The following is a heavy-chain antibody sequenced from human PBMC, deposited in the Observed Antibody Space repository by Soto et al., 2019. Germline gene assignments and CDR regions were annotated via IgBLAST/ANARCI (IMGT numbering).Heavy chain of an antibody. CDR3: AHRRGGYDSGWFDP. V-gene: IGHV2-5*02. D-gene: IGHD3-3*01. Sequence: QITLKESGPTLVKPTQTLTLTCTFSGFSLSTSGVGVGWIRQPPGKALEWLALIYWDDDKRYSPSLKSRLTIPQDTSKNQVVLTMTNMDPVDTATYYCAHRRGGYDSGWFDPWGQGTLVTVSS. CDR1: GFSLSTSGVG. J-gene: IGHJ5*02. CDR2: IYWDDDK.